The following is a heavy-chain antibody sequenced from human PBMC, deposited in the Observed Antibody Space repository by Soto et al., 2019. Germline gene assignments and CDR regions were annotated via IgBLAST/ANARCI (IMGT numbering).Heavy chain of an antibody. D-gene: IGHD4-17*01. Sequence: ASVKVSCKASGYTFTGYYMHWVRQAPGQGLEWMGWINPNSGGTNYAQKFQGWVTMTRDTSISTAYMELSRLSSDDTAVYYCARDGYGDYAHDAFDIWGQGTMVTVSS. J-gene: IGHJ3*02. CDR3: ARDGYGDYAHDAFDI. V-gene: IGHV1-2*04. CDR2: INPNSGGT. CDR1: GYTFTGYY.